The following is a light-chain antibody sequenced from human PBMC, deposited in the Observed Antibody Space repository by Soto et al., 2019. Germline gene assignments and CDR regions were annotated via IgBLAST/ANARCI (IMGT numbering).Light chain of an antibody. V-gene: IGKV3D-15*01. CDR3: QQYNNWPLT. J-gene: IGKJ4*01. CDR1: QSVDND. CDR2: DAS. Sequence: EIGMTQSPATLSVSPGDRATLSCRASQSVDNDLAWYQQKPGQPPRLLIYDASTRATGIPARFSGSQSGTEFTLTISSLLSEDFAVYSCQQYNNWPLTFGGRTKVQIK.